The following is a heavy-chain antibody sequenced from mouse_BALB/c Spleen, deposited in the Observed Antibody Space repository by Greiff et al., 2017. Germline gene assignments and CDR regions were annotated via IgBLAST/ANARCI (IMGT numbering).Heavy chain of an antibody. J-gene: IGHJ3*01. V-gene: IGHV14-4*02. Sequence: EVKLMESGAELVRSGASVKLSCTASGFNIKDYYMHWVKQRPEQGLEWIGWIDPENGDTEYAPKFQGKATMTADTSSNTAYLQLSSLTSEDTAVYYCNARVGFAYWGQGTLVTVSA. CDR3: NARVGFAY. CDR2: IDPENGDT. D-gene: IGHD1-1*01. CDR1: GFNIKDYY.